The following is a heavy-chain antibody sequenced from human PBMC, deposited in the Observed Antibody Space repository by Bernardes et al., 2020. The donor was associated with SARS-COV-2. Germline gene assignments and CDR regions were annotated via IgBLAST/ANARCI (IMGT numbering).Heavy chain of an antibody. Sequence: SETLSLTCTVSGGSISNDGYYWSWVRQHPGKGLEWIGYIYYSGSTYYNPSFKSRVTISVDTSKHQFSLKLSSATVADTAVYYCARGGHDPLGMDVWGQGTTVTVS. CDR1: GGSISNDGYY. V-gene: IGHV4-31*03. CDR3: ARGGHDPLGMDV. D-gene: IGHD5-12*01. J-gene: IGHJ6*02. CDR2: IYYSGST.